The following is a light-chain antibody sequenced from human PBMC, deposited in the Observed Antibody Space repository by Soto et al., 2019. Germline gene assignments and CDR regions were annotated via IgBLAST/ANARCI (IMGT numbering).Light chain of an antibody. J-gene: IGLJ1*01. Sequence: QSCPGPPGSVCWSPGHSITISGTGTSSDVCAYNYVSWYPHHPGEAPKLIIYEVSYRPSGVSNRFSGSKSGSTASLTISGLQAEEESDYYCSSFSSTHNYVFGTGTKVTVL. CDR1: SSDVCAYNY. V-gene: IGLV2-14*01. CDR3: SSFSSTHNYV. CDR2: EVS.